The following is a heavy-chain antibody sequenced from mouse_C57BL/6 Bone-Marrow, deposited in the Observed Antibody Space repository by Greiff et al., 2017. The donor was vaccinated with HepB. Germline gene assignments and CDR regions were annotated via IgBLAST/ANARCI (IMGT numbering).Heavy chain of an antibody. CDR3: ARRGTTVEPFDY. D-gene: IGHD1-1*01. J-gene: IGHJ2*01. Sequence: QVQLQQSGAELVKPGASVKLSCKASGYTFTSYWMHWVKQRPGQGLEWIGMIHPNSGSTNYNEKFKSKATLTVDKSSSTAYMQLSSLTSEDSAVYYCARRGTTVEPFDYWGQGTTLTVSS. V-gene: IGHV1-64*01. CDR2: IHPNSGST. CDR1: GYTFTSYW.